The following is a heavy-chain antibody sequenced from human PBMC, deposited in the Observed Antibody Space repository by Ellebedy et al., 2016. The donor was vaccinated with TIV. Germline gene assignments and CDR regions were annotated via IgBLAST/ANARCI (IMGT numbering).Heavy chain of an antibody. J-gene: IGHJ4*02. CDR3: AGHGDRAMTH. Sequence: GESLKISCAASGFTVSSNYMTWVRQAPGKGLEWVSVIYSGGTTHSADSVKGRFTISRDKSKNTMYLQMNSLRAEDTAVYDCAGHGDRAMTHWGQGTLVTVSS. D-gene: IGHD5-18*01. CDR1: GFTVSSNY. V-gene: IGHV3-53*01. CDR2: IYSGGTT.